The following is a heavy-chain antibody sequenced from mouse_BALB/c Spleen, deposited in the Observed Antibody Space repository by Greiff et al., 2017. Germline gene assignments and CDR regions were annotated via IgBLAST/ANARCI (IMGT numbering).Heavy chain of an antibody. CDR1: GFNIKDTY. CDR2: IDPANGNT. D-gene: IGHD2-1*01. V-gene: IGHV14-3*02. CDR3: AVYGNSLYYAMDY. Sequence: DVQLQESGAELVKPGASVKLSCTASGFNIKDTYMHWVKQRPEQGLEWIGRIDPANGNTKYDPKFQGKATITADTSSNTAYLQLSSLTSEDTAVYYCAVYGNSLYYAMDYWGQGASVTVSS. J-gene: IGHJ4*01.